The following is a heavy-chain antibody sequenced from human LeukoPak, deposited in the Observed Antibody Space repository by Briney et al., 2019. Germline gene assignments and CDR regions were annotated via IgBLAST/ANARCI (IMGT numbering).Heavy chain of an antibody. J-gene: IGHJ6*03. D-gene: IGHD2-2*01. CDR2: IYYSGST. CDR3: ARDGCSSTSCQPRSYYYYMDV. Sequence: SETLSLTCTVSGGSISSSGYYWGWIRQPPGKGLEWIGSIYYSGSTYYNPSLKSRVTISVDTSKNQFSLKLSSVTAADTAVYYCARDGCSSTSCQPRSYYYYMDVWGKGTTVTVSS. V-gene: IGHV4-39*07. CDR1: GGSISSSGYY.